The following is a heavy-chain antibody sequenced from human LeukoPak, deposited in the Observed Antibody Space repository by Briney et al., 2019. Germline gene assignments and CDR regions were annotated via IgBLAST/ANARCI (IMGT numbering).Heavy chain of an antibody. CDR1: GGSISSYY. CDR3: ARQAGQMRFDP. J-gene: IGHJ5*02. Sequence: WDTLSLTCTVSGGSISSYYWSWIRQSPGKGLEWIGYIFYGESTHYNPSLKSRVSISVDTSKSHFSLELSSVTAADTAVYYCARQAGQMRFDPWGQGSPVTVSS. CDR2: IFYGEST. D-gene: IGHD5-24*01. V-gene: IGHV4-59*08.